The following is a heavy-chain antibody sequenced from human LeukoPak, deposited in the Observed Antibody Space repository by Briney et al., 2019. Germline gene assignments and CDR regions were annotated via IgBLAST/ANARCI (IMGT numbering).Heavy chain of an antibody. J-gene: IGHJ4*02. D-gene: IGHD1-26*01. CDR1: GFTFDDCA. Sequence: PRGSLRLSCAASGFTFDDCAMHWVRQAPGKGLEWVSLISGDGGGTYYADSVKGRFTISRDNSKNSLYLQMNSLRTEDTALYYCAKARVGSKWDSVDYWGQGILVTVSS. CDR3: AKARVGSKWDSVDY. V-gene: IGHV3-43*02. CDR2: ISGDGGGT.